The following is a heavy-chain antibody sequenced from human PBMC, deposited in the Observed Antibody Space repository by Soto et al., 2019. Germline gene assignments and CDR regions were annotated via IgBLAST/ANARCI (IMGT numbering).Heavy chain of an antibody. Sequence: SETLSLTCTVSGGSISSGDYYWSWIRQPPGKGLEWIGYIYYSGSTYYNPSLKSRVTISVDTSKNQFSLKLSSVTAADTAVYYCARVALEYSSSGWFDPWGQGTLVTVSS. CDR3: ARVALEYSSSGWFDP. V-gene: IGHV4-30-4*01. CDR1: GGSISSGDYY. CDR2: IYYSGST. J-gene: IGHJ5*02. D-gene: IGHD6-6*01.